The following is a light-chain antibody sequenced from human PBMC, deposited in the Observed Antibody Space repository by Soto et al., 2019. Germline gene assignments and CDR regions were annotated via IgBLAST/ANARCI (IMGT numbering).Light chain of an antibody. CDR2: KAS. CDR3: QQYNSYPIT. CDR1: QSISSW. V-gene: IGKV1-5*03. J-gene: IGKJ5*01. Sequence: DLQMAQAPSPLSASVGDRLTITCRASQSISSWLAWYQQKPGKXPKXXIYKASSLESGVPSRFSGSGSGTEFTLTISSLQPDDFATYDCQQYNSYPITVGQGTRLDIK.